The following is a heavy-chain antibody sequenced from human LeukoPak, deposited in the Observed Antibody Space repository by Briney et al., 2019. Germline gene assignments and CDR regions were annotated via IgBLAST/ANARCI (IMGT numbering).Heavy chain of an antibody. CDR1: GFTFSIYG. CDR3: AKDQSLVVATIYYYMDV. D-gene: IGHD5-12*01. V-gene: IGHV3-23*01. J-gene: IGHJ6*03. CDR2: ISGSGGST. Sequence: AGRSLRLSCAASGFTFSIYGLSWVRQGPGKGLEWVADISGSGGSTYYADSVKGRFTISRDNSKNTLYLQMNSLRAEDTAVYYCAKDQSLVVATIYYYMDVWGKGTMVTVSS.